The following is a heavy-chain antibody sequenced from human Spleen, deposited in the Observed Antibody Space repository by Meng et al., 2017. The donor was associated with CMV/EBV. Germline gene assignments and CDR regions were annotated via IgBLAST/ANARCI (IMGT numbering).Heavy chain of an antibody. D-gene: IGHD3-3*01. CDR1: GFTFSGYW. CDR2: ISYDGSNK. CDR3: ARGPPAEYYDFWSGYYEDY. Sequence: GESLKISCAASGFTFSGYWMSWVRQTPGKGLEWVAVISYDGSNKNYADSVKGRFTISRDNPKNTLYLQMNSLRAEDTAVYYCARGPPAEYYDFWSGYYEDYWGQGTLVTVSS. J-gene: IGHJ4*02. V-gene: IGHV3-30-3*01.